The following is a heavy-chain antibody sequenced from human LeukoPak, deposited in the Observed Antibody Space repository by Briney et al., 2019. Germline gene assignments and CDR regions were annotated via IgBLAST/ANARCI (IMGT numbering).Heavy chain of an antibody. J-gene: IGHJ3*02. D-gene: IGHD3-10*01. CDR2: IYYSGST. CDR1: GGSVSNYY. Sequence: SDTLSLTCTVSGGSVSNYYLKWIREPPGKRLEWIGCIYYSGSTNYNPSLQSRVTISVDTSKNQFSLKLSSVTAADTAVYYCARSVLPTRAGDFDIWGQGAMATVSS. V-gene: IGHV4-59*02. CDR3: ARSVLPTRAGDFDI.